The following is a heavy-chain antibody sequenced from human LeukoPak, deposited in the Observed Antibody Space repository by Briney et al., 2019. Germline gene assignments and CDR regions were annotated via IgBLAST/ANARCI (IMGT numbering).Heavy chain of an antibody. Sequence: GGSLRLSCAASGFTFSNAWMSWVRQAPGKGLEWVGRIKSKTDGGTTDYAAPVKGRFTISRDDSKNTLYLQMNSLKTEDMAVYYCTTDLVVNSGYDYDPRDYWGQGTLVTVSS. CDR2: IKSKTDGGTT. CDR3: TTDLVVNSGYDYDPRDY. J-gene: IGHJ4*02. V-gene: IGHV3-15*01. D-gene: IGHD5-12*01. CDR1: GFTFSNAW.